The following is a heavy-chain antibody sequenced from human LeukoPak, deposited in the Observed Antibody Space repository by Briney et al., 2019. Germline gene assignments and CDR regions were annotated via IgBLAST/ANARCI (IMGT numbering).Heavy chain of an antibody. D-gene: IGHD2-15*01. J-gene: IGHJ4*02. CDR3: AIPGIAATTYSFDH. Sequence: SETLSLTCAVYGGSFSGYYWSWIRQPPGKGQEWIGEINHSGSTNYNPSLKSRVTISVDTSKNQFSLKLTSVTAADTAVYYCAIPGIAATTYSFDHWGQGTLVTVSS. V-gene: IGHV4-34*01. CDR1: GGSFSGYY. CDR2: INHSGST.